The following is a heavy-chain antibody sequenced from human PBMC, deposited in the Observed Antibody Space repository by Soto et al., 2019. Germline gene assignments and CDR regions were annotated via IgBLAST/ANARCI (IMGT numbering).Heavy chain of an antibody. CDR1: GYTFTSYD. V-gene: IGHV1-8*01. CDR3: ARASYYYGSGSYYNAPSYYYYYYGMDV. CDR2: MNPNSGNT. D-gene: IGHD3-10*01. Sequence: ASVKVSCKASGYTFTSYDINWVRQATGQGLEWMGWMNPNSGNTGYAQKFQGRVTMTRNTSISTAYMELSSLRSEDTAVYYCARASYYYGSGSYYNAPSYYYYYYGMDVWGQ. J-gene: IGHJ6*02.